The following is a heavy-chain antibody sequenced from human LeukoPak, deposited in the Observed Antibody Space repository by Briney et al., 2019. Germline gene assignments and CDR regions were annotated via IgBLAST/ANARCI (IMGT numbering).Heavy chain of an antibody. CDR1: GYTFTGYY. CDR3: ARAYYYDSSGYLDAFDI. V-gene: IGHV1-2*02. Sequence: ASVKVSCKASGYTFTGYYMHWVRQAPGQGLEWMGWINPNSGGTNYAQKFKGRVTMTRDTSISTAYMELSRLRSDDTAVYYCARAYYYDSSGYLDAFDIWGQGTMVTVSS. CDR2: INPNSGGT. D-gene: IGHD3-22*01. J-gene: IGHJ3*02.